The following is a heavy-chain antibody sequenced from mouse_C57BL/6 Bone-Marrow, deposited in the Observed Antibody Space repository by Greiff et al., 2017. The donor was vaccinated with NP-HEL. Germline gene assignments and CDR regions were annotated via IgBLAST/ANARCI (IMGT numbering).Heavy chain of an antibody. CDR2: IYPGSGST. Sequence: QVQLQQPGAELVKPGASVKMSCKASGYTFPSYWITWVKQRPGQGLEWIGDIYPGSGSTNYNEKFKSKATLTVDTSSSTAYMQLSSLTSEDSAVYYCARAYYGRPWFAYWGQGTLVTVSA. V-gene: IGHV1-55*01. J-gene: IGHJ3*01. D-gene: IGHD2-10*01. CDR1: GYTFPSYW. CDR3: ARAYYGRPWFAY.